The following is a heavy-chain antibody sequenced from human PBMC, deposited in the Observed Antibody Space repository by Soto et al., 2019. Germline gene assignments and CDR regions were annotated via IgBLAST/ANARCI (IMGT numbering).Heavy chain of an antibody. Sequence: EVQLVESGGGLVQPGGSLRLSCAASGFTFSSYSMNWVRQAPGKGLEWVSYISSSSSTIYYADSVKGRFTISRDNAKNSLYLQMSSLRAEDTAVYYCARVRDIAAAGHFEYWGQGTMVTVSS. CDR2: ISSSSSTI. CDR3: ARVRDIAAAGHFEY. CDR1: GFTFSSYS. V-gene: IGHV3-48*01. D-gene: IGHD6-13*01. J-gene: IGHJ4*02.